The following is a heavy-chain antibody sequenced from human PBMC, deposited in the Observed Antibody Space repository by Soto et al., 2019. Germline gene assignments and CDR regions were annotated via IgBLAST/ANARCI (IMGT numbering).Heavy chain of an antibody. V-gene: IGHV3-7*01. CDR1: GFTFSSYW. J-gene: IGHJ5*02. CDR3: ATSIAARLNWFDP. CDR2: IKQDGSEK. D-gene: IGHD6-6*01. Sequence: EVQLVESGGGLVQPGGSLRLSCAASGFTFSSYWMSWVREAPGKGLEWVANIKQDGSEKYYVDSVKGRFTISRDNAKNSLYLQTNSLRAEDTAVYYCATSIAARLNWFDPWGQGTVVTVSS.